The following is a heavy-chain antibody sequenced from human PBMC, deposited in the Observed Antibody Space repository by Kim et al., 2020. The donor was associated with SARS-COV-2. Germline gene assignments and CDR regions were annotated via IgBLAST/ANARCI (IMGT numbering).Heavy chain of an antibody. CDR2: IYYSGST. J-gene: IGHJ4*02. V-gene: IGHV4-39*07. CDR3: ARDARPYHY. Sequence: SETLSLTCTVSGGSISSSSYYWGWIRQPPGKGLEWIGSIYYSGSTYYNPSLKSRVTISVDTSKNQFSLKLSSVTAADTAVYYCARDARPYHYWGQGTLVTVSS. CDR1: GGSISSSSYY.